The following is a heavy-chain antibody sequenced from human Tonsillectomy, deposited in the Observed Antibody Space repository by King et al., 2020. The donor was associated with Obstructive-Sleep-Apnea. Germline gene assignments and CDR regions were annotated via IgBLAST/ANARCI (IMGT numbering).Heavy chain of an antibody. J-gene: IGHJ3*02. CDR2: IYYTGNT. CDR1: GGSITPYF. Sequence: VQLQESGPGLVKPSETLSLTCTVSGGSITPYFWNWLRQPPGKGLEWIGYIYYTGNTDYNPSLKSRVTISVDTSKRQFSLKLTSVTDADTATYFCATNDDGDPELPFDIWGPGTRVFVSS. CDR3: ATNDDGDPELPFDI. D-gene: IGHD4-17*01. V-gene: IGHV4-59*01.